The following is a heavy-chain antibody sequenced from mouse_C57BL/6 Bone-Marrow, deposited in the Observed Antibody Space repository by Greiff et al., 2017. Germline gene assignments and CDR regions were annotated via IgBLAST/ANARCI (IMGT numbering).Heavy chain of an antibody. CDR3: ALSIYYYGSSPFDY. D-gene: IGHD1-1*01. CDR2: IDPEDGET. V-gene: IGHV14-2*01. Sequence: VQLQQSGAELVKPGASVKLSCTASGFNIKDYYMHWVKQRTEQGLEWIGRIDPEDGETTYAPKFPGKATITADTSSNTAYLQLSSLTSEDTAVYYCALSIYYYGSSPFDYWGQGTTLTVSS. CDR1: GFNIKDYY. J-gene: IGHJ2*01.